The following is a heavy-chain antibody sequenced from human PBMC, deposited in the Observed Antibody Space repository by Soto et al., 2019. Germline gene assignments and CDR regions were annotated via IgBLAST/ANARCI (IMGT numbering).Heavy chain of an antibody. D-gene: IGHD1-20*01. CDR1: GYTFTTYG. CDR2: INGYNGNT. CDR3: ARSLTGTYYYYGMDV. Sequence: ASVKVSCKASGYTFTTYGISWVRQAPGQGLEWMGWINGYNGNTDYPQKLQGRVTMTTDTSTSTAYMELSSLRSEDTAVYYCARSLTGTYYYYGMDVWGQGTTVTVSS. J-gene: IGHJ6*02. V-gene: IGHV1-18*01.